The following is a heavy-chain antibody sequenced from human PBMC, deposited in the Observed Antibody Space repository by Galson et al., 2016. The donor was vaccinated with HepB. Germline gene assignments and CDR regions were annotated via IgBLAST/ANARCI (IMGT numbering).Heavy chain of an antibody. CDR1: GFTVSRNY. V-gene: IGHV3-66*02. CDR2: AYSGGGT. Sequence: SLRLSCAASGFTVSRNYMTWVRQAPGKGLEWVSSAYSGGGTSYADSVKGRFTISRDDSKNTLYLQMNSLRAEDTAVYYCATSRGGDCGSASCPLDYWGQGSLVTVSS. D-gene: IGHD2-2*01. J-gene: IGHJ4*02. CDR3: ATSRGGDCGSASCPLDY.